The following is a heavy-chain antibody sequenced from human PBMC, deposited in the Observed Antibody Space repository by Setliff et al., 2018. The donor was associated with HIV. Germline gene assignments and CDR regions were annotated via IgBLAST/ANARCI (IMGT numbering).Heavy chain of an antibody. CDR3: AKDMNRGGYSDSSPHDF. Sequence: ASVKVSCKASGYTFTSYGISWVRQAPGQGLEWMGWISAYNGNTNYAQKLQGRVTMTRDTSTSTVYMELSGLRSEDTAVYYCAKDMNRGGYSDSSPHDFWGQGALVTVSS. J-gene: IGHJ4*02. CDR1: GYTFTSYG. CDR2: ISAYNGNT. V-gene: IGHV1-18*01. D-gene: IGHD3-22*01.